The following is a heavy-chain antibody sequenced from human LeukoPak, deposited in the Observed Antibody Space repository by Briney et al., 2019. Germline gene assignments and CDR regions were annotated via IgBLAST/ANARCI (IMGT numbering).Heavy chain of an antibody. J-gene: IGHJ3*02. CDR1: GYSFTSYW. Sequence: GESLKISCRGSGYSFTSYWIGWVRQMPGKGLEWMGIIYPGDPDTRYSPSFQGQVTISADKSISTAYLQWSSLKASDTAMYYCARSLVTAIPREYAFDIWGQGTMVTVSS. CDR3: ARSLVTAIPREYAFDI. V-gene: IGHV5-51*01. CDR2: IYPGDPDT. D-gene: IGHD2-21*02.